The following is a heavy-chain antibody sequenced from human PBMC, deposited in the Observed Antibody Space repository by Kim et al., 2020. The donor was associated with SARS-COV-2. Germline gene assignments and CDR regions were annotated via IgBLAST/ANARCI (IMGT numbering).Heavy chain of an antibody. CDR1: GGTISSYY. V-gene: IGHV4-59*01. D-gene: IGHD3-3*02. J-gene: IGHJ4*02. Sequence: SETLSLTCTVSGGTISSYYWSWIRQPPGKGLEWIGYIYSSGSAEYNPSLKSRVIITVEKYRNQISLRLSYVPAADTAVYYCAGSPRFLISAPDWGPGTL. CDR3: AGSPRFLISAPD. CDR2: IYSSGSA.